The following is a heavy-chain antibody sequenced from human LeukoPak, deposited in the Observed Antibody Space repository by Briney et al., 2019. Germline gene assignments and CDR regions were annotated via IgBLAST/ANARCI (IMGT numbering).Heavy chain of an antibody. CDR2: ISAYNGNT. Sequence: ASVKVSCTPSGYTFPRYGINWVRQAPGQGLEWMGWISAYNGNTNYAQKLQGRVTMTTDTSTSTAYMELRSLRSDDTAVYYCARDLRSSSRYFDYWGQGTLVTVSS. CDR1: GYTFPRYG. V-gene: IGHV1-18*01. CDR3: ARDLRSSSRYFDY. J-gene: IGHJ4*02.